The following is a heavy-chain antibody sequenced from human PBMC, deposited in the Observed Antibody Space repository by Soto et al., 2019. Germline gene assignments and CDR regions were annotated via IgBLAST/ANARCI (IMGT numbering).Heavy chain of an antibody. CDR1: GGSISSGDYY. D-gene: IGHD4-4*01. CDR2: IYYSGST. V-gene: IGHV4-30-4*01. Sequence: SETLSLTCTVSGGSISSGDYYWSWIRQPPGKGLEWIGYIYYSGSTYYNPSLKSRVTISVDTSKNQFSLKLSSVTAADTAVYYCARSTVRSYYYYGMDVWGQGTTVTVSS. CDR3: ARSTVRSYYYYGMDV. J-gene: IGHJ6*02.